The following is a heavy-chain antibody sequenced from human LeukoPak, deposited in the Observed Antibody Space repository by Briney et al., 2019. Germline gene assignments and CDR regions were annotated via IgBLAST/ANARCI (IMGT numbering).Heavy chain of an antibody. CDR3: AKWPRSRQAYYYYGMDV. Sequence: GGSLRLSCAASGFTFSAYAMQWVRQAPGKGLEWVAVISNDVSKEYHADSVKGRFTISRDNSKNTLYLQMNSLRAEDTAVYYCAKWPRSRQAYYYYGMDVWGQGTTVTVSS. CDR1: GFTFSAYA. CDR2: ISNDVSKE. V-gene: IGHV3-30-3*02. J-gene: IGHJ6*02. D-gene: IGHD1-26*01.